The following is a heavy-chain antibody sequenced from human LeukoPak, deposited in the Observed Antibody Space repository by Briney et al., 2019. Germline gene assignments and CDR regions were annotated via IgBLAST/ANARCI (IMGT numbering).Heavy chain of an antibody. CDR2: IYTSGST. Sequence: TSETLSLTCTVSGGSISSYYWSWIRQPAGKGLEWIGRIYTSGSTNYNPSLKSRVTMSVDTSKNQFSLKLSSVTAADTAVYYCATESVDGDYPTYYYYMDVWGKGTTVTISS. J-gene: IGHJ6*03. CDR3: ATESVDGDYPTYYYYMDV. D-gene: IGHD4-17*01. CDR1: GGSISSYY. V-gene: IGHV4-4*07.